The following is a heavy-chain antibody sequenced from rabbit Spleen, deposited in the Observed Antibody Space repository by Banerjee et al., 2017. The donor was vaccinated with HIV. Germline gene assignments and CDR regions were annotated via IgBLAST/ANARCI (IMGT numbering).Heavy chain of an antibody. CDR1: GVSFSGDSY. V-gene: IGHV1S40*01. Sequence: QSLEESGGDLVKPGASLTLTCIASGVSFSGDSYMYWVRQAPGKGLEWIACIDTGSSGFTYFASWAKGRFTISKTSSTTVTLQMTSLTAADTATYFCARDTSSSFSSYGMDLWGQGTLVTVS. CDR3: ARDTSSSFSSYGMDL. D-gene: IGHD1-1*01. J-gene: IGHJ3*01. CDR2: IDTGSSGFT.